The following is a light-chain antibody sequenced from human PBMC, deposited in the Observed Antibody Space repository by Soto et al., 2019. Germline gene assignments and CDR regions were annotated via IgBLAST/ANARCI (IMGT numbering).Light chain of an antibody. Sequence: QSVLTQPRSVSGSPGQSVTISCTGTSSDVGAYDYVSWYQHHPGKAPKFMIYDVTKRPSGVPDRFSGSKSANTASLTISGLQAEDEADYYCCSYAGSYTGVFGTGTKLTVL. CDR1: SSDVGAYDY. V-gene: IGLV2-11*01. J-gene: IGLJ1*01. CDR2: DVT. CDR3: CSYAGSYTGV.